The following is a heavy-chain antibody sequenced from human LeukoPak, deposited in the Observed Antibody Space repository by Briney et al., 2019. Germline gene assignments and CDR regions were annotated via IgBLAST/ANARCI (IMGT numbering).Heavy chain of an antibody. Sequence: GRSLRLSCSASGFTFSSSGMHCVRQAPGKGLEWVAVIWYDGSNKYYADSVKGRFTISRDNSKNTLYLQMNSLRAEDTAVYYWAREMGYWGQGTLVTVSS. V-gene: IGHV3-33*01. J-gene: IGHJ4*02. CDR1: GFTFSSSG. CDR2: IWYDGSNK. D-gene: IGHD2-8*01. CDR3: AREMGY.